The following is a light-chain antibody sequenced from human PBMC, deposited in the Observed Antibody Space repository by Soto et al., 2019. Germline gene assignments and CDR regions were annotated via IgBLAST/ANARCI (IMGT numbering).Light chain of an antibody. V-gene: IGLV2-8*01. J-gene: IGLJ3*02. CDR2: EVT. CDR3: TSYVGNDIWV. CDR1: SSDVGAYKS. Sequence: QSALTQPPSASGSPGQSVTISCTGTSSDVGAYKSVSWYQQYPGKAHKLMIYEVTKRPSGVPDRFSGSKYGNTASLTVSGLQAEDEADYYCTSYVGNDIWVFGGGTKVTVL.